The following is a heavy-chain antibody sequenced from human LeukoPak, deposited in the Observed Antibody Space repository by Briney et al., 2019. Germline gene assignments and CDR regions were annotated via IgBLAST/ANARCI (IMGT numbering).Heavy chain of an antibody. CDR1: GFTFSSYN. CDR2: ISSGSTYI. J-gene: IGHJ6*03. Sequence: PGGSLRLSCTASGFTFSSYNMNWVRQAPGRGLEWVSSISSGSTYIYYADSVKGRFTISRDNARNSLFLQMNSLRAEDTAVYYCARVQSGQGYYYYYMDVWGKGTTVTVSS. CDR3: ARVQSGQGYYYYYMDV. V-gene: IGHV3-21*01.